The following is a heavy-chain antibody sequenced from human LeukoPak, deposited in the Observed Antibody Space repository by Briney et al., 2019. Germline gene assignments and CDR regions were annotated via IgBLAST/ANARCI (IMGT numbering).Heavy chain of an antibody. V-gene: IGHV3-23*01. J-gene: IGHJ3*02. CDR3: AKERPTTTAFDR. CDR2: ISGSGGST. Sequence: GGSLRLSCAASGYTFSTYAMRWVRQAPGEGLGWVSYISGSGGSTYYADSAKGRFTISRDNSKNTLYLAMNSLRAEDTAVYYCAKERPTTTAFDRWGQGTMVTVSS. D-gene: IGHD1-1*01. CDR1: GYTFSTYA.